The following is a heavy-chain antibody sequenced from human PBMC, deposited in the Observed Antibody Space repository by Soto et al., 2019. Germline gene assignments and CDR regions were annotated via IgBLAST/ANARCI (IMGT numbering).Heavy chain of an antibody. CDR1: GFTFSSYA. V-gene: IGHV3-30-3*01. CDR3: ARMDSFYCSGGSCYPTYGMDV. Sequence: QVQLVESGGGVVQPGRSLRLSCAASGFTFSSYAMHWVRQAPGKGLEWVAVISSDGSNKYYADSVKGRFTISRDNSKNTLYLQMNSLRAEDTAVYYCARMDSFYCSGGSCYPTYGMDVWGQGTTVTVSS. CDR2: ISSDGSNK. D-gene: IGHD2-15*01. J-gene: IGHJ6*02.